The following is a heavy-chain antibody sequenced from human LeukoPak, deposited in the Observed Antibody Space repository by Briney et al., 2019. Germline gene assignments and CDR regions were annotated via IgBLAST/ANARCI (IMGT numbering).Heavy chain of an antibody. CDR2: IYYSGST. V-gene: IGHV4-59*01. CDR3: ARAAGPFAAPDF. J-gene: IGHJ4*02. D-gene: IGHD6-13*01. Sequence: SETLSLTCTVSGGSISSYYWSWIRQPPGKGLEWIGYIYYSGSTNYNPSRKSRVTISVDTSKNQFSLKLSAVTAADTAVYYCARAAGPFAAPDFWGQGTPVTVSS. CDR1: GGSISSYY.